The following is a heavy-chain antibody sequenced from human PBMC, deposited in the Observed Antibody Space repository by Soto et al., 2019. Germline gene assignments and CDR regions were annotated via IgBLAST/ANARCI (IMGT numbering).Heavy chain of an antibody. CDR2: INPKSGGT. Sequence: QVQLVQSGAEVKKPGASVNVSCKASGYTFTVYNMHWVRQAPGQGLEWMGGINPKSGGTMYPQKFQGRVTMTWDTSISTADMALTRLRSDDTAVYYCARDLAKGGGSAGFDYWGQGNLVTVSS. CDR3: ARDLAKGGGSAGFDY. J-gene: IGHJ4*02. V-gene: IGHV1-2*02. D-gene: IGHD1-26*01. CDR1: GYTFTVYN.